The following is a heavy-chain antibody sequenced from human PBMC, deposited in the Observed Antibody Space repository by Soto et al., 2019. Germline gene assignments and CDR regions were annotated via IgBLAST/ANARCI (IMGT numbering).Heavy chain of an antibody. CDR1: GGSISSGGYY. Sequence: QVQLQESGPGLVKPSQTLSLTCTVSGGSISSGGYYWSWIRQHPGKGLEWIGYIYYSGSTYYNPSLKSRVTISVDTSKNQFSLKLSSVTAADTAVYYCAREYCSGGSCYGYGMDVWGQGTTVTVSS. CDR2: IYYSGST. J-gene: IGHJ6*02. D-gene: IGHD2-15*01. V-gene: IGHV4-31*03. CDR3: AREYCSGGSCYGYGMDV.